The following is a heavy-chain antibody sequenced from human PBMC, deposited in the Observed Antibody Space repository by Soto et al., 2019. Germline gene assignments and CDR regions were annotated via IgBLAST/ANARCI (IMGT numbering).Heavy chain of an antibody. CDR3: ARGGIVLVPAAMAGGMYYYGMDV. CDR2: ISAYNGNT. CDR1: GYTFTSYG. D-gene: IGHD2-2*01. V-gene: IGHV1-18*01. J-gene: IGHJ6*02. Sequence: QVQLVQSGAEVKKPGASVKVSCKASGYTFTSYGISWVRQAPGQGLEWMGWISAYNGNTNYAQKLQGRVTMTTDTSTSAAYMEPRGLRSGDTAVYYCARGGIVLVPAAMAGGMYYYGMDVWGQGTTVTVSS.